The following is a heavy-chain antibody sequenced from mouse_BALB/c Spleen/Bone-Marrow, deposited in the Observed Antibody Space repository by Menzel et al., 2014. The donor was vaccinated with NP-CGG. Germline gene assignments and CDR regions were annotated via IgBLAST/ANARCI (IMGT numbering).Heavy chain of an antibody. CDR3: ARSRLRGSYFDY. D-gene: IGHD3-2*02. J-gene: IGHJ2*01. V-gene: IGHV5-17*02. CDR1: GFTFSSFG. CDR2: ISSGSSTI. Sequence: EVQGVESGGGLVQPGGSRKLSCAASGFTFSSFGMHWVRQAPEKGLEWVAYISSGSSTIYYADTLKGRFTISRDNPKNALFLQMTSLRSEDTAMYYCARSRLRGSYFDYWGQGTTLTVSS.